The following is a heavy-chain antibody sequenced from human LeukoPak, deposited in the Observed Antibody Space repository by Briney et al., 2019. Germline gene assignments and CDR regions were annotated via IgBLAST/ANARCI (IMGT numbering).Heavy chain of an antibody. CDR1: GGSFSGYF. CDR3: ARPHDCSSTSCYGAFHI. J-gene: IGHJ3*02. Sequence: PSETLSLTCAVYGGSFSGYFWTWIRQPPGKGLEWIGEINHSGSTSYNPSLKSRVTISADPSKNQFSLKLSPVTAADTAVYYCARPHDCSSTSCYGAFHIWGQGTMVTVSS. CDR2: INHSGST. D-gene: IGHD2-2*01. V-gene: IGHV4-34*01.